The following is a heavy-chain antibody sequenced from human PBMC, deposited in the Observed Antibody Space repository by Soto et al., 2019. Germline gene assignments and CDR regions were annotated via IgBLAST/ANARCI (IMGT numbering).Heavy chain of an antibody. CDR3: ATSYGSGYRAFDF. D-gene: IGHD3-10*01. CDR1: GDTFNFYT. V-gene: IGHV1-69*02. CDR2: FNPILTMS. Sequence: QVQLVQSGADVKKPGSSVKVSCKASGDTFNFYTINWVRQAPGLGLEWMGRFNPILTMSNYAQKFEGRDRITADKSTSTAYMERSRLRAEDTAMYYCATSYGSGYRAFDFWGQGALVTVSS. J-gene: IGHJ4*02.